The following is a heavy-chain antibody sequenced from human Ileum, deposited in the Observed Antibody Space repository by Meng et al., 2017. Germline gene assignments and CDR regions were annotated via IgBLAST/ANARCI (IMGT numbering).Heavy chain of an antibody. J-gene: IGHJ4*02. CDR1: GFSLATSGVS. CDR3: AHSPQGYFDY. V-gene: IGHV2-5*02. Sequence: QITLKETGPALVKATQTLTLTCNFSGFSLATSGVSVAWIRHPPGEAREWLALNYWDDVKRYSPSLKNRLAITKDTSKTPVVLTMTHMDPMATGTYDCAHSPQGYFDYWGPGTLVTVSS. CDR2: NYWDDVK.